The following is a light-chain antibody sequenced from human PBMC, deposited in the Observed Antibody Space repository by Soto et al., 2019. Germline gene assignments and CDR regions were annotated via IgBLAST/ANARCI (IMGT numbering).Light chain of an antibody. J-gene: IGLJ1*01. CDR1: SSDVGGYNY. V-gene: IGLV2-14*01. CDR2: EVS. CDR3: SSNTSSSTYV. Sequence: QSVLTQPASVSGSPGQSITISCTGTSSDVGGYNYVSWYQQHPGKAPKLMIYEVSHRPSGVSNRFSGSKSGNTASLTISGLQAEDEADYYCSSNTSSSTYVFGTGTKVTVL.